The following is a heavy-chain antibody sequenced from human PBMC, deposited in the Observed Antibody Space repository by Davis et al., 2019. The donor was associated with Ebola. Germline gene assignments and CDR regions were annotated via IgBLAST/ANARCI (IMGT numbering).Heavy chain of an antibody. CDR3: ARDAAEDYGVNFDY. D-gene: IGHD4-17*01. CDR1: GGSITNYY. Sequence: PSETLSLTCTVSGGSITNYYWAWIRQPPGKGLEWIGHIYFSGAATYNPSLRSRATISVDTSKNQFYLKLNSVTAADTAVYYCARDAAEDYGVNFDYWGQGNLVTVSS. J-gene: IGHJ4*02. CDR2: IYFSGAA. V-gene: IGHV4-59*01.